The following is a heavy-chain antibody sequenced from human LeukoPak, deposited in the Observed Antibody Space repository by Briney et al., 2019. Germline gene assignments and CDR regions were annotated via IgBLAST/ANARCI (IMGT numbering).Heavy chain of an antibody. CDR2: ISSSSSTI. V-gene: IGHV3-48*01. Sequence: GGSLRLSCAASRFTFSSYSMNWVRQAPGKGLEWVSYISSSSSTIYYADSVKGRFTISRDNAKNSLYLQMNSLRAEDTAVYYCARDFGDYSYYYCMDVWGKGTTVTVSS. CDR1: RFTFSSYS. J-gene: IGHJ6*03. D-gene: IGHD4-17*01. CDR3: ARDFGDYSYYYCMDV.